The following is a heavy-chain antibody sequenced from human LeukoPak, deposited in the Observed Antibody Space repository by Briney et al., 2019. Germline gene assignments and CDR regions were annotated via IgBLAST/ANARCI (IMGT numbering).Heavy chain of an antibody. Sequence: PGGSLRLSCAASGFTFSSYGMHWVRQAPGKGLEWEAVISYDGSNKYYADSVKGRFTISRDNSKNTLYLQMNSLRAEDTAVYYCAGEAAAGYGMDVWGQGTTVTVSS. CDR2: ISYDGSNK. J-gene: IGHJ6*02. V-gene: IGHV3-30*03. CDR1: GFTFSSYG. D-gene: IGHD6-13*01. CDR3: AGEAAAGYGMDV.